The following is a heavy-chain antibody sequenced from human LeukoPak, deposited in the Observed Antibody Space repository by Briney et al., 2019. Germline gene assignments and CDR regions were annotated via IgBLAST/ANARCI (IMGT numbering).Heavy chain of an antibody. D-gene: IGHD6-13*01. J-gene: IGHJ4*02. Sequence: GGSLILSCAASGFTFSSYSMNWVRQAPGKGLEWVSSISSSSSYIYYADSVKGRFTISRDNAKNSLYLQMNSLRAEDTAVYYCARESSSWLDYWGQGTLVTVSS. V-gene: IGHV3-21*01. CDR3: ARESSSWLDY. CDR2: ISSSSSYI. CDR1: GFTFSSYS.